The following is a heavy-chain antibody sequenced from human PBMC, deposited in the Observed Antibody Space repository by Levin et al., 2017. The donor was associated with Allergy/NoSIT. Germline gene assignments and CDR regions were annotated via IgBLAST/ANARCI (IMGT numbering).Heavy chain of an antibody. Sequence: GESLKISCAAAGFTFRDYWMTRVRQTPGRGLEWVANIDQDGSQKYYVDSVKGRFTISRDNAKNSVDLQMNYLRDDDTAVYYCARNLRGSSAYDAFDIWGHGTMVTFSS. CDR2: IDQDGSQK. J-gene: IGHJ3*02. V-gene: IGHV3-7*03. CDR1: GFTFRDYW. D-gene: IGHD5-12*01. CDR3: ARNLRGSSAYDAFDI.